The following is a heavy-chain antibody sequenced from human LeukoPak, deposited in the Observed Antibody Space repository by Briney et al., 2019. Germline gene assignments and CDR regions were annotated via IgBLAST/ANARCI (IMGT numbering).Heavy chain of an antibody. D-gene: IGHD2-21*02. J-gene: IGHJ4*02. Sequence: GESLSLSCAASGFTFTDYRMNRVGQAPGKGQKWVSSISGGSRSIYYVDSVKGRFTISRDNAKNSLYLQVNSLRAEDTAVYYCARDYFYCGGDFFVDYWGQGTLVTVSS. V-gene: IGHV3-21*01. CDR2: ISGGSRSI. CDR3: ARDYFYCGGDFFVDY. CDR1: GFTFTDYR.